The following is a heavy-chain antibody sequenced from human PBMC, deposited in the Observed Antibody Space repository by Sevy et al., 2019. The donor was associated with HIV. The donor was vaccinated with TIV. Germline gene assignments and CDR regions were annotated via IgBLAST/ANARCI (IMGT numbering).Heavy chain of an antibody. Sequence: GGSLRLSCAASGFTFSSYSMNWVRQAPGKGLEWVANIKQDGSVKYYVDSVKGRFTISRDNARNLLYLQMNSLRVEDTALYYCVRAIAADGSFWGQGTLVTVSS. D-gene: IGHD6-13*01. V-gene: IGHV3-7*01. J-gene: IGHJ4*02. CDR2: IKQDGSVK. CDR1: GFTFSSYS. CDR3: VRAIAADGSF.